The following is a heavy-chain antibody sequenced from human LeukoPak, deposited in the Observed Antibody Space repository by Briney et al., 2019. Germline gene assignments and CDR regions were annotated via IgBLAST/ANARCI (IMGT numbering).Heavy chain of an antibody. V-gene: IGHV5-51*01. Sequence: GESLKISFQGFGYRFTSYWIGWVRPMPGKGLEWMGIIYPGDSDTRYSPSFQGQVTISVDKSISTAYLQWSSLKASDTAMYYCARQDDYDRSGYTDYWGQGTLVTVSS. CDR1: GYRFTSYW. J-gene: IGHJ4*02. CDR2: IYPGDSDT. CDR3: ARQDDYDRSGYTDY. D-gene: IGHD3-22*01.